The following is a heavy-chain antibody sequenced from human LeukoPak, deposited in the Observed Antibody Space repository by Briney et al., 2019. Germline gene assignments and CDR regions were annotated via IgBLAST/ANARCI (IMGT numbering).Heavy chain of an antibody. V-gene: IGHV4-59*01. D-gene: IGHD5-18*01. CDR1: GGSISSYY. CDR3: ARVGYSYGQFDY. J-gene: IGHJ4*02. CDR2: IYYSGST. Sequence: SETLSLTCTVSGGSISSYYWSWIRQPPGKGLEWIGYIYYSGSTNYNPSLKSRVTISVDTSKSQFSLKLSSVTAADTAVYYCARVGYSYGQFDYWGQGTLVTVSS.